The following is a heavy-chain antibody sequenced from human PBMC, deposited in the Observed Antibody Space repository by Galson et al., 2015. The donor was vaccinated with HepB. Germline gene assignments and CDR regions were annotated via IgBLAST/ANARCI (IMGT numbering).Heavy chain of an antibody. V-gene: IGHV3-33*01. Sequence: SLRLSCAASGFTFSSYGMHWVRQAPGKGLEWVAVIWYDGSNKYYADSVKGRFTISRDNSKNTLYLQMNSLRAEDTAVYYCAREKSSSSGWFDPWGQGTLVTVSS. J-gene: IGHJ5*02. CDR2: IWYDGSNK. CDR3: AREKSSSSGWFDP. D-gene: IGHD6-6*01. CDR1: GFTFSSYG.